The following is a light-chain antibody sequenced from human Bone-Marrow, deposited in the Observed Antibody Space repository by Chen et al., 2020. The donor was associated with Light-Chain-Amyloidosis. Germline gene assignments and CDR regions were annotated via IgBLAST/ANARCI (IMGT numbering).Light chain of an antibody. CDR1: NIGSTS. Sequence: SYVLTQPSSVSVAPGQTATTACGGNNIGSTSVHWYQQTPGQAPLLVVYDDSARPSGLPERLSGSNSGNTATLTISRVEAGDEADYYCQVWDRSSDRPVFGGGTKLTVL. CDR2: DDS. V-gene: IGLV3-21*02. J-gene: IGLJ3*02. CDR3: QVWDRSSDRPV.